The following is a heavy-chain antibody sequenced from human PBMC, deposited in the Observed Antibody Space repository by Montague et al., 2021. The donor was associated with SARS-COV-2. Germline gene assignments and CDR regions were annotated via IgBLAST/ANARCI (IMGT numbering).Heavy chain of an antibody. Sequence: SETLSLTCAVYGGSFSGYYWSWIRQPPGKGLEWIGEINHGGSTNYNPSRKSRVTISVDTSKNQFSLKLSSVTAADTAVYYCARGRKRITVVRGVIIDWFDPGGQGTLVTVSS. CDR2: INHGGST. J-gene: IGHJ5*02. D-gene: IGHD3-10*01. V-gene: IGHV4-34*01. CDR1: GGSFSGYY. CDR3: ARGRKRITVVRGVIIDWFDP.